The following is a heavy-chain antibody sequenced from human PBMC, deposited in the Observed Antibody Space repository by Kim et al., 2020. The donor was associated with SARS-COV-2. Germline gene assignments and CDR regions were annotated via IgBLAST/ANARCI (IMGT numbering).Heavy chain of an antibody. J-gene: IGHJ6*02. V-gene: IGHV3-49*04. CDR2: VRSKAYGGTT. CDR3: TRMGSSGSWSRKHYYYGMDV. D-gene: IGHD6-13*01. Sequence: GGSLRLSCRASGFTFGDYSINWVRQAPGKGLEWVGFVRSKAYGGTTEYAASVKGRFTISREDSKTIAYLQMNTLKSEDTAVYYCTRMGSSGSWSRKHYYYGMDVWGHGTTVTVS. CDR1: GFTFGDYS.